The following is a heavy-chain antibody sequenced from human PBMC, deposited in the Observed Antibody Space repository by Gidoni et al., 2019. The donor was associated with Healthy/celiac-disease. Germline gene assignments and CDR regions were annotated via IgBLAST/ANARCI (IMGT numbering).Heavy chain of an antibody. CDR3: AREYSSSWKDYFDY. Sequence: QVQLQESGPGLVKPSETLSLTCTVSGGSLSSYYWSWIRQPPGKGLEWIGYIYYSGSTNYNPSLKSRVTISVDTSKNQFSLKLSSVTAADTAVYYCAREYSSSWKDYFDYWGQGTLVTVSS. D-gene: IGHD6-13*01. J-gene: IGHJ4*02. CDR1: GGSLSSYY. V-gene: IGHV4-59*01. CDR2: IYYSGST.